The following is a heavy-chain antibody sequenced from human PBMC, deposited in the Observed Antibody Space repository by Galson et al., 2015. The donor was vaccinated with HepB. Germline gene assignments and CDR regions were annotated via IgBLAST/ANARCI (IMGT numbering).Heavy chain of an antibody. J-gene: IGHJ1*01. Sequence: SETLSLTCAVYGGSFSGYYWSWIRQPPGKGLEWIGEIKHSGSTNYNPSLKSRVTISVDTSKSQFSLKLTSVTAADTALYYCAGGRSVVPAALFRRPGSGLLHQWGQGTLVIVSS. D-gene: IGHD2-2*01. CDR3: AGGRSVVPAALFRRPGSGLLHQ. CDR2: IKHSGST. CDR1: GGSFSGYY. V-gene: IGHV4-34*01.